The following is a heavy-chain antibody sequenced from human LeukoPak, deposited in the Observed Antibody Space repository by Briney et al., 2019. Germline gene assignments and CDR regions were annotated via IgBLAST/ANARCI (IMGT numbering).Heavy chain of an antibody. Sequence: GGSLRLSCAASGFTFSSYSMNWVRQAPGKGLEWVSSISSSSSYIYYADSVKGRFTISRDNAKNSLYLQMNSLRAEDTAVYYCARDRSSGWPREGYYFDYWGQGTLVTVSS. CDR3: ARDRSSGWPREGYYFDY. CDR2: ISSSSSYI. CDR1: GFTFSSYS. V-gene: IGHV3-21*01. J-gene: IGHJ4*02. D-gene: IGHD6-19*01.